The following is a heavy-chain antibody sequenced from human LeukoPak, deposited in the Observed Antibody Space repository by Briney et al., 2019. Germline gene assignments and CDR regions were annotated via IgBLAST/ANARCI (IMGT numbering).Heavy chain of an antibody. CDR1: GGTFSSYA. Sequence: SVKVSCKASGGTFSSYAISWVRQAPGQGLEWMGGIIPIFGTANYAQKFQGRVTITADESTSTAYMELSSLRSEETAVYYCARVTSSGYYYYGMDVWGQGTTVTVSS. D-gene: IGHD3-22*01. CDR3: ARVTSSGYYYYGMDV. J-gene: IGHJ6*02. CDR2: IIPIFGTA. V-gene: IGHV1-69*13.